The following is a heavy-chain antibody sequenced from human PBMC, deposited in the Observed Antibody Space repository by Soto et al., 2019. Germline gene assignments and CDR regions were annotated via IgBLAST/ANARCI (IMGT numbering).Heavy chain of an antibody. CDR1: GFAFSTYG. D-gene: IGHD5-12*01. CDR2: ISDDGNEK. V-gene: IGHV3-30*18. Sequence: GGSLRLSCAATGFAFSTYGMHWVRQAPGKGREWVAAISDDGNEKYYADSLQGRFTISRDNSKTALYFQVNILRGEDTAVYYSAKQKPRRGPRPMYAMGLWGQGTTVTVSS. CDR3: AKQKPRRGPRPMYAMGL. J-gene: IGHJ6*01.